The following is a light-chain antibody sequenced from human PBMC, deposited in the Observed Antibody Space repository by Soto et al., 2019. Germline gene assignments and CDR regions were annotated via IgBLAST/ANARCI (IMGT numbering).Light chain of an antibody. CDR2: GAS. CDR3: QQYDTWPSIT. CDR1: QSVRTK. J-gene: IGKJ5*01. V-gene: IGKV3-15*01. Sequence: EIVLTHSPATLSVSPGEVATLSFRGSQSVRTKLAWYQQKAGQAPRLLIYGASTRASGVSDRFSGSGSGTEYTLTISRLQSEDFAVYYCQQYDTWPSITFGQGTRLEIK.